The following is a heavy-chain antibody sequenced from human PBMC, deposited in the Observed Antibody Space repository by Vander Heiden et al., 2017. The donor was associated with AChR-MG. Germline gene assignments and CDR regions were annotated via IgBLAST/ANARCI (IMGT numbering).Heavy chain of an antibody. CDR3: AVGGWGRFDF. D-gene: IGHD6-19*01. CDR2: IYSDIST. J-gene: IGHJ4*02. Sequence: EVQLVESGGGLIQPGGSLRLSCVASGITVSFNYMAWVRQAPGKGLEWVSVIYSDISTNYADSVKGRFTVSRDDSRNTMYLQMNSLRAEDTAVYYCAVGGWGRFDFWGQGTLVAVSS. V-gene: IGHV3-53*01. CDR1: GITVSFNY.